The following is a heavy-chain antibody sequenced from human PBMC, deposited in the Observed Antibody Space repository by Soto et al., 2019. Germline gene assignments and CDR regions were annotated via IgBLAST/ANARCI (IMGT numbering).Heavy chain of an antibody. V-gene: IGHV3-74*01. Sequence: GGSLRLSCAPSGFTFSSYWMHWVRQAPGKGLVWVSRINSEGSSTSYADSVKGRFTISRDNAKNTLYLQMNSLRAEDTAVYYCARRIAANYYGMDVWGQGTTVTVSS. J-gene: IGHJ6*02. D-gene: IGHD6-6*01. CDR2: INSEGSST. CDR3: ARRIAANYYGMDV. CDR1: GFTFSSYW.